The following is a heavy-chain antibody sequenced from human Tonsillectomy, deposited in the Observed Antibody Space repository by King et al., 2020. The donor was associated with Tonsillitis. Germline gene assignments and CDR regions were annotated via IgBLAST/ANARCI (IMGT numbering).Heavy chain of an antibody. J-gene: IGHJ5*02. V-gene: IGHV3-33*01. D-gene: IGHD5-24*01. CDR3: ARDRETRWFDP. CDR1: GLTFSSHG. CDR2: IWSDGRSE. Sequence: VQLVESGGGVGQPGRSLRLSCAAAGLTFSSHGFHWVRQTPGKWLEWVAFIWSDGRSEYYADSVRGRFTISRDNSKNTLDLQMNSLRAEDTAVYYCARDRETRWFDPWGQGTLVTVSS.